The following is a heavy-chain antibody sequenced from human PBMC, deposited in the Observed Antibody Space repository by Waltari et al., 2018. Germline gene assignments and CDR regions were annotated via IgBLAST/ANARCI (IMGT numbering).Heavy chain of an antibody. CDR1: GGSISSGGYS. V-gene: IGHV3-23*01. Sequence: VQLQESGPGLVKPSQTLSLTCTVSGGSISSGGYSWSCIRQHPGKGLEWVSAISGSGGSTYYADSVKGRFTISRDNSKNTLYLQMNSLRAEDTAVYYCAKATTYYDSFFDYWGQGTLVTVSS. CDR2: ISGSGGST. D-gene: IGHD3-22*01. CDR3: AKATTYYDSFFDY. J-gene: IGHJ4*02.